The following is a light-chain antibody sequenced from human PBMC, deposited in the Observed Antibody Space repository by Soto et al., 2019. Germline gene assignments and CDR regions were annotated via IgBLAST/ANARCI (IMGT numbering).Light chain of an antibody. CDR2: GAS. CDR1: QGITYY. Sequence: DIQMTQSPSSLSASVGDRVTITCRASQGITYYLAWFQQKPGKAPKSLIYGASSLQSGVPSRFNGSGFGTDFSLTISSLQPADIATYYCHQYDSYPRTFGPGTTVAIK. CDR3: HQYDSYPRT. J-gene: IGKJ3*01. V-gene: IGKV1-16*01.